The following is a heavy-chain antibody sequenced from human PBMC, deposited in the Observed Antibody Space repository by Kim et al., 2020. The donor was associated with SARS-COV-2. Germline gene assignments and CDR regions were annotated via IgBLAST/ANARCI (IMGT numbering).Heavy chain of an antibody. CDR3: AKDVTILWFGQFDY. CDR1: GFTFSSYG. D-gene: IGHD3-10*01. CDR2: ISYDGSNK. J-gene: IGHJ4*02. Sequence: GGSLRLSCAASGFTFSSYGMHWVRQAPGKGLEWVAVISYDGSNKYYADSVKGRFTISRDNSKNTLYLQMNSLRAEDTAVYYCAKDVTILWFGQFDYWGQGTLVTVSS. V-gene: IGHV3-30*18.